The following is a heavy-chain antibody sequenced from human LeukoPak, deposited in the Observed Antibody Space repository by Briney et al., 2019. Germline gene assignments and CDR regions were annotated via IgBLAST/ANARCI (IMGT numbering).Heavy chain of an antibody. Sequence: GGSLRLSCAASGFTFSSYWMHWVRQAPGKGLVWVSRINSDGSSTSYADSVKGRFTISRDNAKNSLYLQMNSLRAEDTAVYYCARDIRDSSGWTSFDYWGQGTLVTVSS. CDR3: ARDIRDSSGWTSFDY. CDR1: GFTFSSYW. CDR2: INSDGSST. J-gene: IGHJ4*02. D-gene: IGHD6-19*01. V-gene: IGHV3-74*01.